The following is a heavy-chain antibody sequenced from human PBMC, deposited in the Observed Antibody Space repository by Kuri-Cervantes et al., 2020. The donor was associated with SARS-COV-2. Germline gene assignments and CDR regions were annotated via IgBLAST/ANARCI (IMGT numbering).Heavy chain of an antibody. CDR2: ISSSGSTI. D-gene: IGHD5-12*01. Sequence: GESLKISCAASGFTFSSYEMNWVRQAPGKGLEWVSYISSSGSTIYYADSVKGRFTISRDNAKNSLYLQMNSLRAEDTAVYYCARDPGGYDLHDAFDIWGQGTMVTVS. J-gene: IGHJ3*02. CDR1: GFTFSSYE. CDR3: ARDPGGYDLHDAFDI. V-gene: IGHV3-48*03.